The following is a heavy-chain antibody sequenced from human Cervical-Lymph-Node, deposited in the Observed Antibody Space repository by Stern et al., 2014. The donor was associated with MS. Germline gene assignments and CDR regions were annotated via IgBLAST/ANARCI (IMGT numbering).Heavy chain of an antibody. V-gene: IGHV3-11*01. D-gene: IGHD2-15*01. CDR3: VRDLCKSRICYPFDY. CDR2: ISRGGTSV. Sequence: QVQLVESGGGLVKAGGSLRLSCAASGFTFSDYYMSWIRQAPGKGLEWVSYISRGGTSVYYAESVEDRFTISRDNAKNSLFLQMNSLRAEDTAIYYCVRDLCKSRICYPFDYWGQGTPVTVSS. J-gene: IGHJ4*02. CDR1: GFTFSDYY.